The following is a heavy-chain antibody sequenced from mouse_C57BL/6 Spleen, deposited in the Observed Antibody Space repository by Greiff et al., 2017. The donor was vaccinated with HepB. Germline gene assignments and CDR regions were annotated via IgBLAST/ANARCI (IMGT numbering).Heavy chain of an antibody. CDR3: ARTLITTVVDWYFDV. CDR1: GYTFTSYW. V-gene: IGHV1-61*01. D-gene: IGHD1-1*01. J-gene: IGHJ1*03. Sequence: VQLQQPGAELVRPGSSVKLSCKASGYTFTSYWMDWVKQRPGQGLEWIGNIYPSDSETHYNQKFKDKATLTVDKSSSTAYMQLSSLTSEDSAVYYCARTLITTVVDWYFDVWGTGTTVTVSS. CDR2: IYPSDSET.